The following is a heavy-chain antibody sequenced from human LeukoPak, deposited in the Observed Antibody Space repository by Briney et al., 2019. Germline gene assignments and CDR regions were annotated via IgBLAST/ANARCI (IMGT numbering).Heavy chain of an antibody. J-gene: IGHJ4*02. CDR1: GFTFSNYW. CDR3: ARGRDGSGSFYDSPLDY. V-gene: IGHV3-74*01. CDR2: IDRDGTSI. D-gene: IGHD3-10*01. Sequence: PGGSLRLSCAVSGFTFSNYWMHWVRQVLGKGLVWVSRIDRDGTSIRYPEAVKGRFTTSRDNAKNTLYLQMNSLRVEDTAVYYCARGRDGSGSFYDSPLDYWGQGTLVTVSS.